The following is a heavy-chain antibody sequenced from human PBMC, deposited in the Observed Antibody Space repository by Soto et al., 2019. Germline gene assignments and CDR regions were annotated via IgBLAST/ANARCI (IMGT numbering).Heavy chain of an antibody. CDR2: INPNSGGT. Sequence: ASVKVSCKASGYTFTGYYMHWVRQAPGQGLEWMGWINPNSGGTNYAQKFQGWVAMTRDTSISTAYMELSRLRSDDTAVYYCAREAMVRGVIITAFDIWGQGTMVTVSS. CDR1: GYTFTGYY. CDR3: AREAMVRGVIITAFDI. D-gene: IGHD3-10*01. J-gene: IGHJ3*02. V-gene: IGHV1-2*04.